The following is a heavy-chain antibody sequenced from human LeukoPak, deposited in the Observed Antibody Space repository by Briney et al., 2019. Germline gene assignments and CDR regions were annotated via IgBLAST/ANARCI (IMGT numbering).Heavy chain of an antibody. CDR3: ARAYYYDSSGYYYCDY. CDR1: GFTFSSYS. V-gene: IGHV3-21*01. D-gene: IGHD3-22*01. CDR2: ISSSSSYI. Sequence: PGGSLRLSCATSGFTFSSYSMNWVRQAPGKGLEWVSSISSSSSYIYYADSAKGRFTISRDNAKNSLYLQMNSLRAEDTAVYYCARAYYYDSSGYYYCDYWGQGTLVTVSS. J-gene: IGHJ4*02.